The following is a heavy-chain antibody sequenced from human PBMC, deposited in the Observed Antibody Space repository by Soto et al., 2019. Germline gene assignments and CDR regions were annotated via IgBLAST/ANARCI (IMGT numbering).Heavy chain of an antibody. CDR1: GFTFTSSA. J-gene: IGHJ6*02. Sequence: SVKVSCKASGFTFTSSAGQWVGQARGQRLEWIGWIVVGSGNTNYAQKFQERVTITRDMSTSTAYMELSSLRSEDTAVYYCAADRRITMVRDYYYGMDVWGQGTTVTVSS. V-gene: IGHV1-58*01. CDR2: IVVGSGNT. CDR3: AADRRITMVRDYYYGMDV. D-gene: IGHD3-10*01.